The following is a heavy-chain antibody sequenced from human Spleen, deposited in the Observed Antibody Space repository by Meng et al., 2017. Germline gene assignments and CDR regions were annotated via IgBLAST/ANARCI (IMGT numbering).Heavy chain of an antibody. D-gene: IGHD6-13*01. CDR3: DH. J-gene: IGHJ4*02. V-gene: IGHV3-15*01. CDR2: IKSNTDGGTA. CDR1: GFYFNNAW. Sequence: EVHLVESGGDLVKPGGSLRLSCAASGFYFNNAWMSWVRQAPGKGLEWVGRIKSNTDGGTAEYAAPVTGRFTISRDDSKSTLYLQMSGLRIDDTGAAAADHWGQGTLVTVSS.